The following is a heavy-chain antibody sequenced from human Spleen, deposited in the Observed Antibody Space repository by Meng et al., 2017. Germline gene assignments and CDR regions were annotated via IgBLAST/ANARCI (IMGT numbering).Heavy chain of an antibody. D-gene: IGHD6-13*01. V-gene: IGHV1-24*01. J-gene: IGHJ4*02. CDR3: ATSWYGGGVEAAGTDY. Sequence: ASVKVSCKVSGYTLTELSMHWVRQAPGKGLEWMGGFDPEDGETIYAQKFQGRVTMTEDTSTDTAYMELSSLRSEDTAVYYCATSWYGGGVEAAGTDYWGQGTLVTVSS. CDR2: FDPEDGET. CDR1: GYTLTELS.